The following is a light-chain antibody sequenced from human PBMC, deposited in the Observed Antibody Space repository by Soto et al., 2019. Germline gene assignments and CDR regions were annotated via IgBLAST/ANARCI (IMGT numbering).Light chain of an antibody. Sequence: QSVLTQSPSESATPGQRVTISCSGSGSNIGTHAVNWHQQVPGTAPTLLIFRNHQRPSGVPDRFSGSKSGTSASLAISGPQSEDEADYYCAAWDDSLRAVVFGGGTKLTVL. CDR3: AAWDDSLRAVV. CDR1: GSNIGTHA. V-gene: IGLV1-44*01. J-gene: IGLJ2*01. CDR2: RNH.